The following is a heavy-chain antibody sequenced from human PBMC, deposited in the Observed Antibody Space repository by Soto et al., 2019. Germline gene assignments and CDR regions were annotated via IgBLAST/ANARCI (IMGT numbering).Heavy chain of an antibody. V-gene: IGHV1-18*01. CDR1: GYTFTSYG. D-gene: IGHD2-2*02. CDR2: ISAYNGNT. J-gene: IGHJ6*02. CDR3: ARVDCSSTSCHSDYYYYGMDV. Sequence: ASVKVSCKASGYTFTSYGISWVRQAPGQGLEWMGWISAYNGNTNYAQKLQGRVTMTTDTSTSTAYMELRSLRSDDTAVYYCARVDCSSTSCHSDYYYYGMDVWGQGTTVTGS.